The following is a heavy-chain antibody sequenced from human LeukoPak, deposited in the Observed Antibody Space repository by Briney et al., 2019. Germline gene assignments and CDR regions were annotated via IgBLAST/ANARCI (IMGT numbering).Heavy chain of an antibody. CDR3: ARDRSLYSEFWSGYYAFDI. CDR1: GGSISSHY. CDR2: ISHSGSS. J-gene: IGHJ3*02. V-gene: IGHV4-59*11. Sequence: SETLSLTCTVSGGSISSHYWSWIRQPPGKGLEWIGYISHSGSSNYNPSLKSRVTISVDTSKNQFSLNLSSVTAADTAVYYCARDRSLYSEFWSGYYAFDIWGRGTMVTVSS. D-gene: IGHD3-3*01.